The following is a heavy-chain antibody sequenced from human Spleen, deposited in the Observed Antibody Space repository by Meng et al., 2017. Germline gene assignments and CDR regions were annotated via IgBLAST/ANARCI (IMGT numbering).Heavy chain of an antibody. CDR1: SGTISSDNW. J-gene: IGHJ4*02. CDR2: IYHSGST. Sequence: QWQLQESGPGLVKPSVTLSLIYTVSSGTISSDNWWSWVRQPPGKGLEWIGEIYHSGSTNYNPSLKSRITISVDKPKNQFSLTLSSVTAADTAVYYCTKNDFYCLGYWGQGTLVTVSS. CDR3: TKNDFYCLGY. V-gene: IGHV4-4*02. D-gene: IGHD2-21*01.